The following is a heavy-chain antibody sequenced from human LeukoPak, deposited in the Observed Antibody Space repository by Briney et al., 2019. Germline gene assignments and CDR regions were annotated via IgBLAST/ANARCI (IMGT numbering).Heavy chain of an antibody. J-gene: IGHJ4*02. CDR3: ARGGIGYCTSSSCYFDY. D-gene: IGHD2-2*01. V-gene: IGHV6-1*01. Sequence: WHTLSLTCAISGDSVSSAARNWISQSPSRGLEWLGTTYYRSKWYNDYAVSVKSRITINPDTSKNQFSLQLNAVTPEETAVYYCARGGIGYCTSSSCYFDYWGQGTLVTVSS. CDR1: GDSVSSAA. CDR2: TYYRSKWYN.